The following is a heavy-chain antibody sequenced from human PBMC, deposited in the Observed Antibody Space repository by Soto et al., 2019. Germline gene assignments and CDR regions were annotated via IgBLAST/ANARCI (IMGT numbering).Heavy chain of an antibody. CDR2: ISHSGST. V-gene: IGHV4-34*01. CDR3: ARDLTGELRYFDY. J-gene: IGHJ4*02. D-gene: IGHD7-27*01. Sequence: QVQLQQWGAGLLKPSETLSLTCAVYGGSFSGYYWSWIRQPPGKGLEWIGEISHSGSTNYNPSLKTRGTISVDTSKNQFSLKLSSVTAADTAVYYCARDLTGELRYFDYWGQGTLVTVSS. CDR1: GGSFSGYY.